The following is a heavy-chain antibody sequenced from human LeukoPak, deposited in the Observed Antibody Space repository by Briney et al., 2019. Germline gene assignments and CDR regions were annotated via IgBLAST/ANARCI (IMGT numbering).Heavy chain of an antibody. CDR1: GGSISDYY. D-gene: IGHD2-2*01. CDR2: IYYSGST. J-gene: IGHJ6*03. Sequence: SETLSLTCTVSGGSISDYYWNWIRQPPGNGLELIGYIYYSGSTTYNPSLKSRVTMSVDTAKNQFSLKLRSVTAADTAVYYCARGDFCSSSNCYLRPMDVWGKGTTVTVSS. CDR3: ARGDFCSSSNCYLRPMDV. V-gene: IGHV4-59*01.